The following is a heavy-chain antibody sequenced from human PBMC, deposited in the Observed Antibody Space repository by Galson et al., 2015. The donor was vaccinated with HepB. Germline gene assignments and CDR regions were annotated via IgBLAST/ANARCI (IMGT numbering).Heavy chain of an antibody. CDR3: ARRSPITIFGMPSVDAFDM. CDR2: IYWDADK. J-gene: IGHJ3*02. D-gene: IGHD3-3*01. Sequence: PALVKPTQTLTLTCTLSGFSLTTHGVGVAWIRQPPGKALEWLALIYWDADKRYSPSLKNRLTITRDTSKNQVVLTMTSVDPVDTATYYCARRSPITIFGMPSVDAFDMWGQGTLVSVSS. V-gene: IGHV2-5*02. CDR1: GFSLTTHGVG.